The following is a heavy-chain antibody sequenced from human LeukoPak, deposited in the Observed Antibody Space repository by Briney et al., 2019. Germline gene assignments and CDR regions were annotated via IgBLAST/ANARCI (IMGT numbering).Heavy chain of an antibody. J-gene: IGHJ4*02. Sequence: VRVPCKVSDTTFRRYAINWVRQAPGKGLKWMGAIIPIFGTANYAQKFQGRVTITADESTSTGYMELSSLRSEDTAVYYCAARIVGAEGDFDYWGQGTLVTVSS. D-gene: IGHD1-26*01. CDR2: IIPIFGTA. CDR1: DTTFRRYA. V-gene: IGHV1-69*01. CDR3: AARIVGAEGDFDY.